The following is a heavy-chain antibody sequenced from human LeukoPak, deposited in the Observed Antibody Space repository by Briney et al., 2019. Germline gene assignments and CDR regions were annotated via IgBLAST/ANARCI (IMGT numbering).Heavy chain of an antibody. V-gene: IGHV3-23*01. D-gene: IGHD3-16*01. CDR3: ARSLIPGRWYFDL. J-gene: IGHJ2*01. Sequence: GGSVRLSCAASGFNFRAYAMTWVRQAPGKGLDWVSSIGNGGTTYYAGSVKGRFTISRDNPMNTLYLQMNGLRPDDTAVYYCARSLIPGRWYFDLWGRGTLVTVSS. CDR2: IGNGGTT. CDR1: GFNFRAYA.